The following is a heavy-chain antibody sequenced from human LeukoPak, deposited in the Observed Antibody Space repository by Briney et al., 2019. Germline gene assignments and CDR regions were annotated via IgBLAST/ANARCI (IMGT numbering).Heavy chain of an antibody. CDR1: GGSFSRYY. CDR2: IDHRGDT. D-gene: IGHD5-24*01. J-gene: IGHJ4*03. Sequence: PSETLSLTCAVYGGSFSRYYWSWIRQSPGKGLEWIAEIDHRGDTNYNPSVKSRVTISVDTSKNQFSLKVRSLSAADTAVYYCARGATISETGYFDFWGQGTPITVSS. V-gene: IGHV4-34*01. CDR3: ARGATISETGYFDF.